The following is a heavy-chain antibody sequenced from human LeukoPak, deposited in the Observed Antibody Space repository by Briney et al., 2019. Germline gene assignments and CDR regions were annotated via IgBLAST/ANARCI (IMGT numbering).Heavy chain of an antibody. J-gene: IGHJ4*02. V-gene: IGHV3-7*03. Sequence: GGSLRLSCAASGFTFSRYWMSWVRQAPGKGLEWVALINEDGGEKYHVDSVKGRFTISRHNSKNTLYLQMNSLRAEDTAVYYCASVVRGVYWGQGTLVTVSS. CDR1: GFTFSRYW. CDR3: ASVVRGVY. D-gene: IGHD3-10*01. CDR2: INEDGGEK.